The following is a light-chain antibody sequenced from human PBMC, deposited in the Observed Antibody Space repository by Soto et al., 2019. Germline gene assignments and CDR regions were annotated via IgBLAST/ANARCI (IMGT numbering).Light chain of an antibody. CDR1: SSHVGAYNY. CDR3: SSYTSSNTLV. V-gene: IGLV2-14*01. Sequence: QSALTQPASVSGSPGQSITISCTGTSSHVGAYNYVSWYQQHPGKAPKLMIFEVSDRPSGVSNRFSGSKSGNTASLTISGLQAEDEADYYCSSYTSSNTLVFGGGTKLTVL. CDR2: EVS. J-gene: IGLJ2*01.